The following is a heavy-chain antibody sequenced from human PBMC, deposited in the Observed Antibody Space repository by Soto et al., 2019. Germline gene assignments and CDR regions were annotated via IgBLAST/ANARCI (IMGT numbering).Heavy chain of an antibody. D-gene: IGHD1-26*01. CDR3: ARAFRELCDFLSRPHLFFGLDG. CDR1: GDSVSSNSAA. V-gene: IGHV6-1*01. J-gene: IGHJ6*02. Sequence: SQTLSLTCAISGDSVSSNSAAWNWIRQCPSRGLEWLGRTYYRSKWYNDYAVSVKSRITINPDTSKNQSSLQLNSVTPEDTAVYYCARAFRELCDFLSRPHLFFGLDGCGQGTTVTVSS. CDR2: TYYRSKWYN.